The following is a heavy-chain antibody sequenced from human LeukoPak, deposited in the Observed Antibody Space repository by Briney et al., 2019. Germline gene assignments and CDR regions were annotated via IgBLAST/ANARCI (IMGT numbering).Heavy chain of an antibody. CDR2: IYYSGGT. V-gene: IGHV4-59*01. D-gene: IGHD5-12*01. J-gene: IGHJ6*02. CDR1: GGSISSYY. Sequence: SETLSLTCTVSGGSISSYYWSWIRQPPGKGLEWIGYIYYSGGTNYNPSLKSRVTISVDTSKNQFSLKLSSVTAADTAVYYCARGIYSGYGMDVWGQGTTVTVSS. CDR3: ARGIYSGYGMDV.